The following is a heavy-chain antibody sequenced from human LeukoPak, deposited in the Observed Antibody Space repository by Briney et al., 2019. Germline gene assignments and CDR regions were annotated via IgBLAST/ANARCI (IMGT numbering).Heavy chain of an antibody. V-gene: IGHV3-53*01. Sequence: GGSLRLSCAASGFTVSSNYMSWVRQAPGKGLEWVSVIYSGGSTYYADSVKGRFTISRDNSKNTLYLQMNSLRAEDTAVYCCARGHYYDSSGYYYVDAFDIWGQGTMVTVSS. CDR2: IYSGGST. CDR3: ARGHYYDSSGYYYVDAFDI. CDR1: GFTVSSNY. D-gene: IGHD3-22*01. J-gene: IGHJ3*02.